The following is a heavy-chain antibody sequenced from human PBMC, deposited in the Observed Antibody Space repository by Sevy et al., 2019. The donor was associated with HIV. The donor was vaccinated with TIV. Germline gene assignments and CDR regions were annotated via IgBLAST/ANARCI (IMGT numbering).Heavy chain of an antibody. CDR3: ARDRRNYGGQYFDY. D-gene: IGHD4-17*01. Sequence: GGSLRLSCSPSGFTLSDYYMSWIRQAPGKGLEWVSYISSCSSYTNYADSVKGRFTISRDNAKNFLYLEMNNLRAEDTAVYYCARDRRNYGGQYFDYWGQGTLVTVSS. CDR2: ISSCSSYT. J-gene: IGHJ4*02. CDR1: GFTLSDYY. V-gene: IGHV3-11*06.